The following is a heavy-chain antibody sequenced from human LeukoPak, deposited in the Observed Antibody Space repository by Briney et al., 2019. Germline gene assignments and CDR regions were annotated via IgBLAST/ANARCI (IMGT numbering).Heavy chain of an antibody. CDR3: AREGVATYVDY. CDR2: IYYSGST. J-gene: IGHJ4*02. D-gene: IGHD5-12*01. V-gene: IGHV4-30-4*01. Sequence: SETLSLTCTVSGGSISSGDYYWSWIRQPPGKGLEWIGYIYYSGSTYYNPSLKSRVTISVDTSKNQFSLKLSSVTAADTAVYYCAREGVATYVDYWGQGTLVTVSS. CDR1: GGSISSGDYY.